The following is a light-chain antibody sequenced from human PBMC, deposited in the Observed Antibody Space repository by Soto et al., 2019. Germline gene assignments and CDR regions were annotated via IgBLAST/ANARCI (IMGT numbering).Light chain of an antibody. CDR3: EQYGSSPRT. V-gene: IGKV3-20*01. CDR1: QSISSGY. CDR2: GAS. J-gene: IGKJ1*01. Sequence: EIVLTQSPGTLSLSPGERATLSCRASQSISSGYLAWYQQRPGQAPRLLIYGASSRATGLPDRFSGRGSGTAFTLTISRLEPEDFEVYYCEQYGSSPRTFGQGTNVEIK.